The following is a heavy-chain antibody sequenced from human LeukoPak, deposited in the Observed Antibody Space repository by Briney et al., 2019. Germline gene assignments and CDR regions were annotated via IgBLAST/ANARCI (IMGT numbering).Heavy chain of an antibody. V-gene: IGHV3-21*01. CDR1: GFTFSSYS. Sequence: PGGSLRLSCAASGFTFSSYSMNWVRQAPGKGLEWVSSISSSSSYIYYADSVKGRFTISRDNAKNSLYLQMNSRAAEATAVYYCARVGDSGYDQQGYCYYYGMDVWGKGTTVTVSS. CDR3: ARVGDSGYDQQGYCYYYGMDV. J-gene: IGHJ6*04. D-gene: IGHD5-12*01. CDR2: ISSSSSYI.